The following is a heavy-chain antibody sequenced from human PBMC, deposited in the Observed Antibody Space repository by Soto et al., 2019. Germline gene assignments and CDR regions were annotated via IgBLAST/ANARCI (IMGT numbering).Heavy chain of an antibody. J-gene: IGHJ4*02. D-gene: IGHD3-16*01. CDR2: ISYDGSNK. CDR3: ARAYEGDYFDY. CDR1: GFTFSSYA. V-gene: IGHV3-30-3*01. Sequence: GGSLRLSCAASGFTFSSYAMHWVRQAPGKGLEWVAVISYDGSNKYYADSVKGRFTISRDNSKNTLYLQMNSLGAEDTAVYYCARAYEGDYFDYWGQGALVTVSS.